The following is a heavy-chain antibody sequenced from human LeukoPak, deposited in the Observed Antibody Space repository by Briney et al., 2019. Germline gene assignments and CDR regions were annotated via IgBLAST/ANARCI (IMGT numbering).Heavy chain of an antibody. CDR2: ISSSGSSK. Sequence: GGSLRLSCAASGFIFSSYEMNWVRQAPGKGLEWVSCISSSGSSKYYADSVKGRFTISRDNAKNLLSLQMNSLRAEDTAVYYCARTKEMASISYFDSWGQGTLVTVSS. CDR3: ARTKEMASISYFDS. CDR1: GFIFSSYE. D-gene: IGHD5-24*01. J-gene: IGHJ4*02. V-gene: IGHV3-48*03.